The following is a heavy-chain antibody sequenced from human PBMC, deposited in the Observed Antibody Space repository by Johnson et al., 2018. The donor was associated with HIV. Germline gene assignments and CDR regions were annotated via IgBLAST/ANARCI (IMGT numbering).Heavy chain of an antibody. D-gene: IGHD3-22*01. Sequence: VQLVESGGGLVQPGGSLRLSCTASGFTVSSNYMSWVRQAPGKGLEWVSVIYSGGSTYYADSVKGRFTISRDNSKNTLYFQMNSLRAEDTAVYYCARKKLQYYDSSGYYDHAFDVWGQGTMVTVSS. CDR3: ARKKLQYYDSSGYYDHAFDV. V-gene: IGHV3-66*01. CDR1: GFTVSSNY. CDR2: IYSGGST. J-gene: IGHJ3*01.